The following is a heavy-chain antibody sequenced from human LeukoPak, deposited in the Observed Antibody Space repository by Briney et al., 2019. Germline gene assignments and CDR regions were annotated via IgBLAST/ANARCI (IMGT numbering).Heavy chain of an antibody. CDR1: GFDFSNYV. CDR2: IASNDDIT. D-gene: IGHD6-13*01. J-gene: IGHJ4*02. Sequence: GGTLTLSCAASGFDFSNYVMTWVRQAPGKGLEWVAGIASNDDITYYSDSVKGRFTISRDNSRNTQDLQMNSLRAEDTALYYCAKPPGRSSNWYWEFESWGQGTMLTVFS. V-gene: IGHV3-23*01. CDR3: AKPPGRSSNWYWEFES.